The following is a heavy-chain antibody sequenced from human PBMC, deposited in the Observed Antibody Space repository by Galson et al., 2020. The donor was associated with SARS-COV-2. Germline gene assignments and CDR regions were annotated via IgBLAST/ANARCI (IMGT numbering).Heavy chain of an antibody. D-gene: IGHD2-21*01. CDR2: ISYAGNNK. CDR1: GFTFSNYA. Sequence: GESLKISCAASGFTFSNYAIHWVRQAPGKGLEWVAVISYAGNNKYYADSVTGRFTISRDNSKNTLYLEMNSLRTDDTAVYYCARAGVDWDYYYYYMDVWGNGTTVTVSS. CDR3: ARAGVDWDYYYYYMDV. J-gene: IGHJ6*03. V-gene: IGHV3-30*01.